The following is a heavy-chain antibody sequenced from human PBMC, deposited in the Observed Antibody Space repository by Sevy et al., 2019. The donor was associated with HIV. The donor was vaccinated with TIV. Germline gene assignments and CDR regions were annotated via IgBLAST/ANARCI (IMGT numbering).Heavy chain of an antibody. V-gene: IGHV3-48*02. CDR2: ISSSSSTI. D-gene: IGHD5-18*01. J-gene: IGHJ6*02. CDR1: GFTFSSYS. Sequence: GGSLSLSCAASGFTFSSYSMNWVRQAPGKGLEWVSYISSSSSTIYYADSVKGRFTISRDNAKNSLYLQMNSLRDEDTAVYYCARVDTAMVTSYYGMDVWGQGTTVTVSS. CDR3: ARVDTAMVTSYYGMDV.